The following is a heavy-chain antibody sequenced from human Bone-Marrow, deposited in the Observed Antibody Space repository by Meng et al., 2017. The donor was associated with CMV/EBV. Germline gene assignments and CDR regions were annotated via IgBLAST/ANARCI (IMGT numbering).Heavy chain of an antibody. CDR1: GFTVSSNY. CDR2: IYSGGST. D-gene: IGHD6-19*01. Sequence: ASGFTVSSNYMSWVRQAPGKGLEWVSVIYSGGSTYYADSVKGRFTISRDNSKNTLYLQMNSLRAEDTAVYYCAREQWLAGARAFDIWGQGTMVTVSS. CDR3: AREQWLAGARAFDI. V-gene: IGHV3-66*01. J-gene: IGHJ3*02.